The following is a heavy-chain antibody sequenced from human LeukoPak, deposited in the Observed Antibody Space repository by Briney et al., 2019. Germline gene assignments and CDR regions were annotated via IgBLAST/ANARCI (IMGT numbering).Heavy chain of an antibody. Sequence: ASVKVSCKASGYTFTGYYMHWVRQAPGQGLEWMGWINPNSGGTNYAQKFLGRVTMTRDTSISTAYMELSRLRSDDTAVYYCARGKDIVVVPAAMNYYYMDVWGKGTTVTVSS. J-gene: IGHJ6*03. CDR1: GYTFTGYY. CDR2: INPNSGGT. D-gene: IGHD2-2*01. V-gene: IGHV1-2*02. CDR3: ARGKDIVVVPAAMNYYYMDV.